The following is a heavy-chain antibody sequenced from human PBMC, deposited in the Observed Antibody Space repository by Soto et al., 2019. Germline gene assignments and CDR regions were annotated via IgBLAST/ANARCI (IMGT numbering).Heavy chain of an antibody. CDR2: IVGNGGTT. CDR1: RFTFSSYA. D-gene: IGHD1-20*01. CDR3: ANGLSITGTYFDY. J-gene: IGHJ4*02. V-gene: IGHV3-23*01. Sequence: EVQLLESGGGLVQPGGSLRRSCAASRFTFSSYAMSWVRQAPGKGLEWVSGIVGNGGTTFYADSVKGRFTISRDNSKNTPYLQMNSLRAEDTAVYYCANGLSITGTYFDYWGQGTLVTVSS.